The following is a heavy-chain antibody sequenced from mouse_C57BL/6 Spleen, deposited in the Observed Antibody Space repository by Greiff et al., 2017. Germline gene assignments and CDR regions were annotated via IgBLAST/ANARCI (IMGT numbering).Heavy chain of an antibody. D-gene: IGHD2-5*01. CDR1: GFTFSDYG. Sequence: EVMLVESGGGLVKPGGSLKLSCAASGFTFSDYGMHWVRQAPEKGLEWVAYISSGSSTIYYADTVKGRFTISRDNAKNTLFLQMTRLRSEDTAMYYCARDYSNYVAWFAYWGQGTLVTVSA. J-gene: IGHJ3*01. CDR2: ISSGSSTI. V-gene: IGHV5-17*01. CDR3: ARDYSNYVAWFAY.